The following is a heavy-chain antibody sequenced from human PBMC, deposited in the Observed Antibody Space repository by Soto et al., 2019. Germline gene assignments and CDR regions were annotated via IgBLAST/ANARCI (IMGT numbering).Heavy chain of an antibody. CDR3: ARTIAAGGGRGKGDR. CDR1: GFTFSDYY. CDR2: INSSSSYT. J-gene: IGHJ2*01. V-gene: IGHV3-11*05. D-gene: IGHD6-13*01. Sequence: QVQLVESGGGLVKPGGSLRLSCAASGFTFSDYYMSWIRQAPGKGLEWVSYINSSSSYTNYADSVKGRFTISRDNAKNSLYLRINSLRAEDTAVYYCARTIAAGGGRGKGDRWGRATVVTVSS.